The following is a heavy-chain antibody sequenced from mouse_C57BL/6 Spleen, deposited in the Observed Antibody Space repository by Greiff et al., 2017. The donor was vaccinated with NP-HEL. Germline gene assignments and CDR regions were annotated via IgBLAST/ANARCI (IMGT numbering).Heavy chain of an antibody. V-gene: IGHV1-4*01. CDR1: GYTFTSYT. CDR2: INPSSGYT. J-gene: IGHJ4*01. Sequence: QVQLQQSGAELARPGASVKMSCKASGYTFTSYTMHWVKQRPGQGLEWIGYINPSSGYTKYNQKFKDKATLTADKSSSTAYMQLSSLTSEDSAVYYCARGDYDYDGCYYYAMDYWGQGTSVTVSS. D-gene: IGHD2-4*01. CDR3: ARGDYDYDGCYYYAMDY.